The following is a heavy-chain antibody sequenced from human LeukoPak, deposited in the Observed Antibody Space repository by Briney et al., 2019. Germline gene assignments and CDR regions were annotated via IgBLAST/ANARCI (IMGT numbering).Heavy chain of an antibody. V-gene: IGHV3-30-3*01. D-gene: IGHD1-26*01. CDR3: AREGGEYPSGSYQDY. CDR1: GFTFSSYA. CDR2: ISYDGSNK. J-gene: IGHJ4*02. Sequence: PGGSLRLSCAASGFTFSSYAMHWVSQAPGKGLEWVAVISYDGSNKYYADSVKGRFTISRDNSKNTLYLQMNSLRAEDTAVYYCAREGGEYPSGSYQDYWGQGTLVTVSS.